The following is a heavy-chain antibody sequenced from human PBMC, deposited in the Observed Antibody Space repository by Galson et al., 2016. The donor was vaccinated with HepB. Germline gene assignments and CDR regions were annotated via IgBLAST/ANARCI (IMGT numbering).Heavy chain of an antibody. D-gene: IGHD3-3*01. CDR1: GDSIKSNLSY. Sequence: SETLSLTCTVSGDSIKSNLSYWGWIRQPPGKGLEWIASVYYSGSTYYNTSLKSRVTMSVGTSKNQFSLRLSSVTAEDTGVYYCARQAAYSDFWSVYASDVWGQGTTVTVSS. CDR2: VYYSGST. J-gene: IGHJ6*02. V-gene: IGHV4-39*01. CDR3: ARQAAYSDFWSVYASDV.